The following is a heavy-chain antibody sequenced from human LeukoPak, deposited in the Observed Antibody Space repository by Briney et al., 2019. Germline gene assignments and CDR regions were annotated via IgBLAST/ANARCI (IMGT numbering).Heavy chain of an antibody. D-gene: IGHD6-19*01. Sequence: SETLSLTCAVSGGSISSGGYSWSWIRQPAGKGLEWIGRIYTSGSTNYNPSLKSRVTMSVDTSRNQFSLKLSSVTAADTAVYYCAREYSSGWFNYFDYWGQGTLVTVSS. CDR3: AREYSSGWFNYFDY. J-gene: IGHJ4*02. CDR2: IYTSGST. V-gene: IGHV4-61*02. CDR1: GGSISSGGYS.